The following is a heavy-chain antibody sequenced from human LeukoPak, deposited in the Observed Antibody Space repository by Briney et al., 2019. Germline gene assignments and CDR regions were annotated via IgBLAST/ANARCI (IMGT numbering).Heavy chain of an antibody. CDR2: TRNKANSYTT. Sequence: PGGSLRLSCAASGFTFSDHYMDWVRQAPGKGLEWVGRTRNKANSYTTECAASVKGRFTISRDDSKNSLYLQMNSLKTEDTAVYYCARDRGAYYFDYWGQGILVTVSS. CDR3: ARDRGAYYFDY. J-gene: IGHJ4*02. V-gene: IGHV3-72*01. D-gene: IGHD3-10*01. CDR1: GFTFSDHY.